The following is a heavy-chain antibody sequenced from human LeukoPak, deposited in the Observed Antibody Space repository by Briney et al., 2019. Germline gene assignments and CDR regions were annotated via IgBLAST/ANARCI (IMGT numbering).Heavy chain of an antibody. V-gene: IGHV3-23*01. CDR1: GFTFSNYA. CDR2: ISGSGGST. Sequence: PGGSLRLSCAASGFTFSNYAMSWVRQAPGKGLEWVSAISGSGGSTYYADSVKGRFTISRDNSKNTLYLQMNSLRAEDTAVYYCAKDLLGNRGYGPPDSWGQGTLVTVSS. J-gene: IGHJ4*02. CDR3: AKDLLGNRGYGPPDS. D-gene: IGHD5-18*01.